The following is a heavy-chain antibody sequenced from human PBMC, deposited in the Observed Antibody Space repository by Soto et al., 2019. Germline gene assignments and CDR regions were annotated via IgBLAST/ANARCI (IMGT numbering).Heavy chain of an antibody. V-gene: IGHV6-1*01. J-gene: IGHJ4*02. CDR1: GDSVSSNSAV. D-gene: IGHD3-9*01. CDR2: TYYRSQWHY. CDR3: VRLVGNSWLDH. Sequence: QVQLQQSGPGLVKPSQTLSLTCAISGDSVSSNSAVWNWIRQSPSRGLEWLGRTYYRSQWHYEYAVFVQSRISIDPDTSKHHFSLQLNSVTPEDTAVYYCVRLVGNSWLDHWGQGTLVTVSS.